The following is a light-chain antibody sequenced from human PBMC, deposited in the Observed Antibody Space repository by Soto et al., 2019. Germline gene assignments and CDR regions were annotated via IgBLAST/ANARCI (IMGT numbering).Light chain of an antibody. Sequence: QSALTQPRSVSGSPGQSVTISCTGTSSDVGGYNYVSWYQQHPGKAPKVMIYDVSERPSGVPDRFSGSKSGNTASLTISGLQSEDEADYYCCSYAGSPRYVFGPGTKLTVL. CDR3: CSYAGSPRYV. CDR2: DVS. J-gene: IGLJ1*01. V-gene: IGLV2-11*01. CDR1: SSDVGGYNY.